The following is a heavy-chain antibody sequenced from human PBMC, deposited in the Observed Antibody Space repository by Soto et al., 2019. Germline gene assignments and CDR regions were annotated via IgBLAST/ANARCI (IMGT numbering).Heavy chain of an antibody. CDR3: ARDCAGYHESESCMYYYYGLDV. D-gene: IGHD3-10*01. V-gene: IGHV1-18*01. J-gene: IGHJ6*02. CDR2: ISAYNGDT. Sequence: ASVKVSCKASGYTFTNYGITWVRQASGQGLEWMGWISAYNGDTNYAQNLQGRVTLTTDTSTTTAYLELRSLRSDDTAVYYCARDCAGYHESESCMYYYYGLDVWGQGTTVTVS. CDR1: GYTFTNYG.